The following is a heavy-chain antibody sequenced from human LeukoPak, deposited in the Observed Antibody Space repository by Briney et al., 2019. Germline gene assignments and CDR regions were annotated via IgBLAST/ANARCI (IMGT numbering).Heavy chain of an antibody. CDR1: GYTFTSYY. D-gene: IGHD1-14*01. CDR3: ARSSGRSPNRDYMDV. Sequence: ASVKVSCKASGYTFTSYYMHWVRQAPGQGLEWMGIINPSGGSTSYAQKFQGRVTMTRDMSTSTVYMELSSLRPEDTAVYYCARSSGRSPNRDYMDVWGKGTTVTISS. CDR2: INPSGGST. V-gene: IGHV1-46*01. J-gene: IGHJ6*03.